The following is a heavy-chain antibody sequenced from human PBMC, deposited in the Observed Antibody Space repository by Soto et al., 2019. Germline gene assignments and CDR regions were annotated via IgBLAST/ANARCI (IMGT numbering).Heavy chain of an antibody. J-gene: IGHJ6*02. V-gene: IGHV1-69*01. D-gene: IGHD6-6*01. CDR3: AGAARPTSYYYYGMDV. Sequence: QVQLVQSGAEVKKPGSSVKVSCKASGGTFSSYAISWVRQAPGQGLEWMGGIIPIFGTANYAQKFQGRVTITADEYTSTAYMEQSSLRSEDTAVYYCAGAARPTSYYYYGMDVWGQGTTVTVSS. CDR2: IIPIFGTA. CDR1: GGTFSSYA.